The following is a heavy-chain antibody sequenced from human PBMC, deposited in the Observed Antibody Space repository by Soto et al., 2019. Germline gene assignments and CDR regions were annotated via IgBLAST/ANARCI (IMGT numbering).Heavy chain of an antibody. Sequence: GASVKVSCKASGYTLTGYYMHWVRQAPGQGLEGMGKINPSGGSTRYAQKIQGRVTMTRDTSTSTVFMELSSLRSEDAAVYYCARDLRFLEWLLYGYYYYGMDVWGQGTTVTVSS. CDR2: INPSGGST. CDR3: ARDLRFLEWLLYGYYYYGMDV. D-gene: IGHD3-3*01. V-gene: IGHV1-46*01. J-gene: IGHJ6*02. CDR1: GYTLTGYY.